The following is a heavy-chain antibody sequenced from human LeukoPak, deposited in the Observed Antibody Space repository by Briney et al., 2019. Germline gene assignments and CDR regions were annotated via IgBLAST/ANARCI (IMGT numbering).Heavy chain of an antibody. V-gene: IGHV3-66*01. CDR3: ARDIAAAGSDDY. CDR1: GFTVSSNY. D-gene: IGHD6-13*01. Sequence: GGSLRLSCAASGFTVSSNYMSWVRQAPGKGLEWVSVIYSGGSTYYADSVKGRFTISRDNSKNTLYLQMNSLRAEDTAVYYCARDIAAAGSDDYWGQGTLVTVSS. CDR2: IYSGGST. J-gene: IGHJ4*02.